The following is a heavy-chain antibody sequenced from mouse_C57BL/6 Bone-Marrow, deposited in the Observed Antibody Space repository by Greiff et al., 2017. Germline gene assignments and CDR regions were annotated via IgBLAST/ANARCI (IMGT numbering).Heavy chain of an antibody. J-gene: IGHJ3*01. CDR3: ARDRGRRYPFAD. CDR2: TSDGGSYT. D-gene: IGHD1-1*01. V-gene: IGHV5-4*01. Sequence: EVKVVVSGGGLVQPGGSLKLSCAASGFTFSSSAMSWVRQPPAKRLEWVAPTSDGGSYTYYPDTVKGRFPTSRDNAKNNLYLQMSHLKSKDTAMYNGARDRGRRYPFADWGQGTLVTVSA. CDR1: GFTFSSSA.